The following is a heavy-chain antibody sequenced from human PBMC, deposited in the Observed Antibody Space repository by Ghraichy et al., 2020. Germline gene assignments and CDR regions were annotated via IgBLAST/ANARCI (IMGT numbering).Heavy chain of an antibody. CDR1: GFRFRDHY. V-gene: IGHV3-11*06. CDR2: ISRRGRDT. D-gene: IGHD1-7*01. J-gene: IGHJ5*02. CDR3: VREGQELGKSGFDL. Sequence: SCAASGFRFRDHYMSWIRQAPGKGLEWVSLISRRGRDTNYADSVRGRFTISRDDAKSSLYLQLNTLRAEDTAVYYCVREGQELGKSGFDLWGQGTLVTVSS.